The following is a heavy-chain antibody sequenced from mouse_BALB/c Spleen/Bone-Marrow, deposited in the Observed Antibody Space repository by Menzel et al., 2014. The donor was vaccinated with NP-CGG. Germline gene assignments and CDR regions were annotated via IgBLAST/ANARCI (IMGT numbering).Heavy chain of an antibody. J-gene: IGHJ3*01. CDR2: IDPENGDT. CDR1: GFNIKDSY. Sequence: VQLQQSGAELVRSGASVKLSCTASGFNIKDSYIHWVKQRPEQGLEWIGWIDPENGDTEYAPKFQGKATMTTDTSSSTAYLHPSSLTSEGTAVYYCNTGGGAYWGQGTLVSVSA. V-gene: IGHV14-4*02. CDR3: NTGGGAY.